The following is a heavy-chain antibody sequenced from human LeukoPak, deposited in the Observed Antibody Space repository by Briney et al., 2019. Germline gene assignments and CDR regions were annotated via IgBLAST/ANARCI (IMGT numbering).Heavy chain of an antibody. CDR2: LYYSGST. CDR1: WGSISSSSYY. CDR3: ARHQPIVVVPAAMAFDI. J-gene: IGHJ3*02. D-gene: IGHD2-2*01. V-gene: IGHV4-39*01. Sequence: PSETLSLTRTVSWGSISSSSYYELGPPPPPGKTGVGMGSLYYSGSTYYNPSLKSRVTISVDTSKNQFSLKLSSVTAADTAVYYCARHQPIVVVPAAMAFDIWGQGTMDTVSS.